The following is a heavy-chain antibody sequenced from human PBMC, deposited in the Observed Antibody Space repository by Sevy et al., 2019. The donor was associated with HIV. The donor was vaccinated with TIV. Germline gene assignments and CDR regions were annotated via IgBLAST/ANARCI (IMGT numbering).Heavy chain of an antibody. Sequence: GESLKISWAASGFTFSNYAMSWVRQTPGKGLEWVSAISGSADATYYTDSVKGRFTISRDNSKNTVYLQMNSLRAEDTAVYYCVKEVSQYSYSDYWGQGTLVTVSS. CDR2: ISGSADAT. D-gene: IGHD5-18*01. J-gene: IGHJ4*02. CDR1: GFTFSNYA. V-gene: IGHV3-23*01. CDR3: VKEVSQYSYSDY.